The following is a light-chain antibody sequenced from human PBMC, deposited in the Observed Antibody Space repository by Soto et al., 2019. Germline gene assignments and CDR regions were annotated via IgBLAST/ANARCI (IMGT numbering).Light chain of an antibody. J-gene: IGKJ1*01. CDR2: GAS. Sequence: AIRMTQFPSSFSASIGDRVTITCRASHDITSSLAWYQHIQGRAPKLLISGASNLQFGVPSRFSGSGSGTDFTLTISSLQSEDFATYYGQHYYSAPPTFGQGTRVEMK. V-gene: IGKV1-8*01. CDR3: QHYYSAPPT. CDR1: HDITSS.